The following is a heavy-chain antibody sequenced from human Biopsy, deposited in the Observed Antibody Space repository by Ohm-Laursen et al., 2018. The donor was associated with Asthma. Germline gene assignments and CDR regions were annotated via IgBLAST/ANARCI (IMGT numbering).Heavy chain of an antibody. CDR3: ARAVDYSHYYGIDV. Sequence: ASVKVSCKTSGYAFNSAGITWVRQAPGQGLEWMGWISVYNGNTKVAQKFQDRVTMITDTSTSTAYMELRSLRSDDTAVYFCARAVDYSHYYGIDVWGQGTTVTVS. V-gene: IGHV1-18*01. CDR1: GYAFNSAG. CDR2: ISVYNGNT. D-gene: IGHD3-10*01. J-gene: IGHJ6*02.